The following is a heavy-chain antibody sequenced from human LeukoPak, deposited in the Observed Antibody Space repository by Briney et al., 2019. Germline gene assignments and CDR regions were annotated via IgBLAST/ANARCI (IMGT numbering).Heavy chain of an antibody. CDR2: MNVKTGAT. V-gene: IGHV1-2*02. J-gene: IGHJ4*02. D-gene: IGHD1-26*01. CDR1: GYTFSDYY. CDR3: ARQSGTYWGLDY. Sequence: ASVKGSCKASGYTFSDYYIHWLRQAPGDGLDWLGWMNVKTGATSSAQRFPGRFTMIRDTSIGTASMEFSSLTSDDTAVYYCARQSGTYWGLDYWGQGTLVTISS.